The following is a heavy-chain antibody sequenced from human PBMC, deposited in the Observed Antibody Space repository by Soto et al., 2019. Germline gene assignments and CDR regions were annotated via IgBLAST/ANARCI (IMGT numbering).Heavy chain of an antibody. CDR1: GFTFSSYW. V-gene: IGHV3-7*03. J-gene: IGHJ4*02. D-gene: IGHD4-17*01. Sequence: LRLSCAASGFTFSSYWMSWVRQAPGKGLEWVANIKQDGSEKYYVDSVKGRFTISRDNAKNSLYLQMNSLRAEDTAVYYCARVTRGDYYYFDYWGQGTLVTVSS. CDR2: IKQDGSEK. CDR3: ARVTRGDYYYFDY.